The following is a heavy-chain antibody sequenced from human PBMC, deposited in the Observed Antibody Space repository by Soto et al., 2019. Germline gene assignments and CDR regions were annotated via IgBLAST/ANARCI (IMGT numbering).Heavy chain of an antibody. J-gene: IGHJ5*02. Sequence: SETLSLTCTVSGGSVSSNYWTWIRQPAGKGLEWIGRMYISGTTDYNPSLKGRVTMSVDTSKNQFSLTLTSVTAADTAVYYCARERAAPSWIDHWGRGTLVTVSS. CDR3: ARERAAPSWIDH. V-gene: IGHV4-4*07. CDR1: GGSVSSNY. CDR2: MYISGTT. D-gene: IGHD6-6*01.